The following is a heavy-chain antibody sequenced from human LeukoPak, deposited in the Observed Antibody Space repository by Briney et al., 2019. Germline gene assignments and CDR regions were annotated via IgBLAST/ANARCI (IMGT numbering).Heavy chain of an antibody. V-gene: IGHV3-30*18. D-gene: IGHD3-22*01. CDR1: GFTFSSYG. J-gene: IGHJ3*02. CDR2: ISFDGSNK. Sequence: SLRLSCAAXGFTFSSYGMHWVRQAPGKGLEWVAVISFDGSNKYYADSVKGRFTISRDNSKNTLYLQMNSLRAEDTAVYYCAKPSGGYDSSGPLGYDAFDIWGQGTMVTVSS. CDR3: AKPSGGYDSSGPLGYDAFDI.